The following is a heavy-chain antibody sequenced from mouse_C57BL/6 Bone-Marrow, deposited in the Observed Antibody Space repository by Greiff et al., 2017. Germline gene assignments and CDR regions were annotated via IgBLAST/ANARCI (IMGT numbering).Heavy chain of an antibody. CDR3: ARRVGREYAMDY. J-gene: IGHJ4*01. Sequence: VKLMESGAELVRPGTSVKVSCKASGYAFTNYLIEWVKQRPGQGLEWIGVINPGSGGTNYNEKFKGKATLTADKSSSTAYMQLSSLTSEDSAVXFCARRVGREYAMDYWGQGTSVTVSS. D-gene: IGHD4-1*01. CDR2: INPGSGGT. CDR1: GYAFTNYL. V-gene: IGHV1-54*01.